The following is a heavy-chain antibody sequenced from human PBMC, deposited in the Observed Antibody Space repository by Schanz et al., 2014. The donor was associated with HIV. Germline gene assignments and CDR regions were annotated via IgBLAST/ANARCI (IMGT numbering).Heavy chain of an antibody. CDR2: ISYDGSNK. J-gene: IGHJ6*02. CDR3: AKCPTMVRGTGMDA. CDR1: GFTFSSYA. Sequence: QVQLVESGGGVVQPGRSLRLSCAASGFTFSSYAMHWVRQAPGKGLEWVAVISYDGSNKNYADSVKGRFTISRDSAKNSLYLQMNSLRVDDTAVYYCAKCPTMVRGTGMDAWGQGTTVTVSS. V-gene: IGHV3-30-3*02. D-gene: IGHD3-10*01.